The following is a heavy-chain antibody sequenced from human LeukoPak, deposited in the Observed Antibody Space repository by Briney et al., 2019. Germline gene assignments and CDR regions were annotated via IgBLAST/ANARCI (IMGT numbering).Heavy chain of an antibody. J-gene: IGHJ4*02. V-gene: IGHV4-61*02. D-gene: IGHD6-19*01. CDR2: IYTSGST. CDR1: GGSISSGSYY. Sequence: SQTLSLTRTVSGGSISSGSYYWSWIRPPAGKGLEWIVRIYTSGSTNYNPSLKSRVTISVDTSKNQFSLKLSSVTAADTAVYYCAREAVAGSPRRGSPYNDFDYWGQGTLVTVSS. CDR3: AREAVAGSPRRGSPYNDFDY.